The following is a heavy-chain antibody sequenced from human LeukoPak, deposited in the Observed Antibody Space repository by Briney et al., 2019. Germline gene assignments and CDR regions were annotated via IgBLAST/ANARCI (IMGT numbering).Heavy chain of an antibody. Sequence: GASVKVSCKASGGTFSSYAISWVRQAPGQGLEWMGGIIPTFGTANYAQKFQGRVTITADESTSTAYMELSSLRSEDTAVYYCARDRGSGWPFDYWGQGTLVTVSS. J-gene: IGHJ4*02. D-gene: IGHD6-19*01. CDR3: ARDRGSGWPFDY. CDR1: GGTFSSYA. CDR2: IIPTFGTA. V-gene: IGHV1-69*13.